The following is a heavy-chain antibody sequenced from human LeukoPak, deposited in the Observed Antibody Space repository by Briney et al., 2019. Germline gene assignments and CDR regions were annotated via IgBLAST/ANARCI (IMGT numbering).Heavy chain of an antibody. CDR3: ARDGQWLVEPYYYYYMDV. D-gene: IGHD6-19*01. CDR1: GYTFTSYG. V-gene: IGHV1-18*01. J-gene: IGHJ6*03. CDR2: ISAYNGNT. Sequence: GASVRVSCKASGYTFTSYGMSWVRQAPGQGLEWMGWISAYNGNTNYAQKLKGRVTMTRDKSKSTAYMEMRRLRAEDTDVYYCARDGQWLVEPYYYYYMDVWGKGTTVTISS.